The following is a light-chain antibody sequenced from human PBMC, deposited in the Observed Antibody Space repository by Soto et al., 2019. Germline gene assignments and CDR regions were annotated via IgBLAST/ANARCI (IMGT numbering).Light chain of an antibody. CDR3: QQYNIWPLT. Sequence: ELVLTQSPGTRSLSPGASATLSCRASQSVNSNYLAWYQQKPGQAPRLLIYGASTRATGIPARFSGSGSGTEFTLTISSLQSEDFAVYYCQQYNIWPLTFGGGTKVDI. CDR1: QSVNSN. V-gene: IGKV3-15*01. CDR2: GAS. J-gene: IGKJ4*01.